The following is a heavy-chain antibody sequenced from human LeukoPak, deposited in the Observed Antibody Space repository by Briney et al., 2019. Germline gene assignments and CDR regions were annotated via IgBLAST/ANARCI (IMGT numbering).Heavy chain of an antibody. CDR3: ARDSFSLSRVAFRYYDSTGYYPLDY. V-gene: IGHV3-9*01. D-gene: IGHD3-22*01. CDR1: GFTFDDYT. J-gene: IGHJ4*02. CDR2: ISWNSGSI. Sequence: GGSLRLSCAASGFTFDDYTMHWVRQAPGKGLEWVSGISWNSGSIGYADSVKGRFTISRDNAKNSLYLQMNSLRAEDTAVYYCARDSFSLSRVAFRYYDSTGYYPLDYWGQGTLVTVSS.